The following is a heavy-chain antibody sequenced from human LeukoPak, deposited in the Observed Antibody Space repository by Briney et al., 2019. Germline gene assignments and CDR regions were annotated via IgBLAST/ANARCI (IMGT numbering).Heavy chain of an antibody. J-gene: IGHJ4*02. V-gene: IGHV4-39*07. CDR2: IYYSGRA. Sequence: SETLSLTCTVSGGSISSSSYYWGWIRQPPGKGLEWIGSIYYSGRAYYNSSLESRVSISIDMPRNQFSLQLGLVTAADTAVYYCTRVRQGSQSDFWGQGALVIVSS. CDR1: GGSISSSSYY. CDR3: TRVRQGSQSDF.